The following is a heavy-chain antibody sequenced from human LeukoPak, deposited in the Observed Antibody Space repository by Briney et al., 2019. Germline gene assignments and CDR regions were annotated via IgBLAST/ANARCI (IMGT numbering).Heavy chain of an antibody. V-gene: IGHV4-4*07. Sequence: SETLSLTCTVSGGSIGSYYWSWIRQPAGKGLEWIGRIYTSGSTNYNPSLKSRVTMSVDTSKNQFSLKLSSVTAADTAVYYCARDHTNYGNDAFDIWGQGTMVTVSS. D-gene: IGHD4-17*01. CDR1: GGSIGSYY. CDR3: ARDHTNYGNDAFDI. CDR2: IYTSGST. J-gene: IGHJ3*02.